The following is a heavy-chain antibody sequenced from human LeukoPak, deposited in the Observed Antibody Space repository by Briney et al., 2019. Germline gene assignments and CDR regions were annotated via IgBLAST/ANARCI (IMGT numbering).Heavy chain of an antibody. J-gene: IGHJ4*02. D-gene: IGHD3-9*01. CDR1: GGSISSGSYY. V-gene: IGHV4-61*02. Sequence: SETLSLTCTVSGGSISSGSYYWSWIRQPAGKGLEWIGRIYTSGSTNYNPSLRSRVTISVDTSKNQFSLKLSSVTAADTAVYYCARGVLRYFDWLPNYWGQGTLVTVSS. CDR2: IYTSGST. CDR3: ARGVLRYFDWLPNY.